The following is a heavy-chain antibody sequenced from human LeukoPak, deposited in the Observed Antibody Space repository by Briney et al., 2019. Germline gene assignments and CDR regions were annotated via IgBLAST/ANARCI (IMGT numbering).Heavy chain of an antibody. Sequence: GGSLRLSCEVSGFTFDDYAMSWVRQAPGKGLEWVSGINWNGGSTGYADSVKGRFTISRDNAKNSLYLQMNSLRAEDTAVYYCARSPSIAARPYYCDYWGQGTLVTVSS. CDR3: ARSPSIAARPYYCDY. D-gene: IGHD6-6*01. V-gene: IGHV3-20*04. CDR2: INWNGGST. J-gene: IGHJ4*02. CDR1: GFTFDDYA.